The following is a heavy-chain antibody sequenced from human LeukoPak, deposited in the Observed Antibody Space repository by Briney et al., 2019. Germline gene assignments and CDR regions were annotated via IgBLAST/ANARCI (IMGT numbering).Heavy chain of an antibody. CDR3: ARVPLVAVAFDY. D-gene: IGHD6-19*01. V-gene: IGHV4-30-4*08. CDR2: IYYSGST. J-gene: IGHJ4*02. CDR1: GGSISSYY. Sequence: SETLSLTCTVSGGSISSYYWSWIRQPPGKGLEWIGYIYYSGSTYYNPSLKSRVTISVDTSKNQFSLKLSSVTAADTAVYYCARVPLVAVAFDYWGQGTLVTVSS.